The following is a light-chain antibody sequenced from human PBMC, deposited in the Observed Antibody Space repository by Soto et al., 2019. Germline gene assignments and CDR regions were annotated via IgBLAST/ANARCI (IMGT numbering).Light chain of an antibody. J-gene: IGKJ4*01. CDR3: QQYGNSPRT. V-gene: IGKV3-20*01. CDR1: QSVRISY. Sequence: EIVLTQSPGTLSLSPGERATLSCRASQSVRISYLAWYQQKAGQAPRLLIYGASNRASGIPDRFSGSGSGTDFTLTISRLEPEDIGMYYCQQYGNSPRTFGGGTKVEI. CDR2: GAS.